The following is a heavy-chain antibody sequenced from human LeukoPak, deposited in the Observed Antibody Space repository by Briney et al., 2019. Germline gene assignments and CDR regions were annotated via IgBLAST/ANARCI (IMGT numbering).Heavy chain of an antibody. CDR2: ISYDGSNK. CDR1: GFIFSYSA. J-gene: IGHJ4*02. CDR3: ARGAEAWGTRSFDY. Sequence: GGSLRLSCAASGFIFSYSAMHWVRQAPGKGLAWVAVISYDGSNKFYADSVQGRFTISRDNSKNTLYLEMSSLRPEDTAHYYCARGAEAWGTRSFDYWGQGTLVTVSS. D-gene: IGHD1-14*01. V-gene: IGHV3-30*04.